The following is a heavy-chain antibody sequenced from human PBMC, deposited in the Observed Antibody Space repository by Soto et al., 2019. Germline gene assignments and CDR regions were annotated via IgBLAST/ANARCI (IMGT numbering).Heavy chain of an antibody. CDR3: ARGPGGPDGPGDY. V-gene: IGHV1-3*01. CDR2: INAGNGNT. CDR1: GYTFTSYA. D-gene: IGHD2-15*01. J-gene: IGHJ4*02. Sequence: QVQLVQSGAEVKKPGASVKVSCKASGYTFTSYAMHWVRQAPGQRLEWMGWINAGNGNTKYSQKFQGTVTSTRATTASTAYMALSSLRSEDTAVYYCARGPGGPDGPGDYWGQGTLVTVSS.